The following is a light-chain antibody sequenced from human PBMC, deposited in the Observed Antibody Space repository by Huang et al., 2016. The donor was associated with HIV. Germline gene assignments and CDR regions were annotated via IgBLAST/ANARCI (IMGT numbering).Light chain of an antibody. J-gene: IGKJ1*01. CDR3: QQYYTIRA. CDR2: AAS. CDR1: QDIRNS. Sequence: DIQMTQSPSSLSASVGDRVTITCRASQDIRNSLAWYQHKPGEAPKLLLYAASTLGSGVPCMCSGSGSGTDYTLTISSLQPEDFATYYCQQYYTIRAFGQGTKVEIK. V-gene: IGKV1-NL1*01.